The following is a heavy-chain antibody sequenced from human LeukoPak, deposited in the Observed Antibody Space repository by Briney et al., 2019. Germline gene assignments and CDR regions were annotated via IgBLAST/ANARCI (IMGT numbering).Heavy chain of an antibody. V-gene: IGHV4-4*07. CDR2: IYITGST. CDR1: GGSISSYY. CDR3: ARGVIYQSRSIAVSIPSYYFDY. Sequence: PSETLSLTCTVSGGSISSYYWSWIRQPAGKGLEWIGRIYITGSTNYNPSLKSRVTMSVASSKNQFSLRLSSVTAADTAVYYCARGVIYQSRSIAVSIPSYYFDYWGQGTLVTVSS. J-gene: IGHJ4*02. D-gene: IGHD2-15*01.